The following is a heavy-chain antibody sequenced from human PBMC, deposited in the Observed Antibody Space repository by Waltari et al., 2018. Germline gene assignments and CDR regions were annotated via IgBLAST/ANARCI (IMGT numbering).Heavy chain of an antibody. CDR3: ARALGVRGVKGYYYYYMDV. CDR2: INPNSGGT. V-gene: IGHV1-2*06. CDR1: GYTFTGYY. J-gene: IGHJ6*03. Sequence: QVQLVQSGAEVKKPGASVKVSCKASGYTFTGYYMHWVRQAPGQGLEWMGRINPNSGGTNYAQKFQGRVTMTRDTSISTAYMELSRLRSDDTAVYYCARALGVRGVKGYYYYYMDVWGKGTTVTVSS. D-gene: IGHD3-10*01.